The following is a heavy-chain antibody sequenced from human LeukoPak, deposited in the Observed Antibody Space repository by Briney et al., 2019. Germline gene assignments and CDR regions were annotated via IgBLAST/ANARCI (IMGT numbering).Heavy chain of an antibody. V-gene: IGHV1-2*02. D-gene: IGHD2-15*01. CDR2: INPHSGGT. CDR1: GYTFTDYY. CDR3: AREGNGLLSKDLDY. J-gene: IGHJ4*02. Sequence: ASVKVSCKASGYTFTDYYIHWVRQAPGQGLEWMGYINPHSGGTSSPQKFQGRVTMTTDASISTAYMELSRLTSDDTAVYYRAREGNGLLSKDLDYWGQGTLVTVSS.